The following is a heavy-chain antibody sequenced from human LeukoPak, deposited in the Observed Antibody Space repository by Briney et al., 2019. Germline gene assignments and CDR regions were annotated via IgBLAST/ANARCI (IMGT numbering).Heavy chain of an antibody. CDR1: GYTFTSYG. V-gene: IGHV1-18*01. Sequence: ASVKVSCKASGYTFTSYGISWVRQAPGQGLEWMGWISAYNGNTNYAQKLQGRVTMTTDTSTSTAYMELRSLRSDDTAVYYCARGGFSGSYLDDAFDIWGQGTMVTVFS. J-gene: IGHJ3*02. CDR3: ARGGFSGSYLDDAFDI. CDR2: ISAYNGNT. D-gene: IGHD1-26*01.